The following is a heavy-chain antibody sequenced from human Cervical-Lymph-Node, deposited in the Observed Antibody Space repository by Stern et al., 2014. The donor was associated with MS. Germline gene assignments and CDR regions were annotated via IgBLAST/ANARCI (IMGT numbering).Heavy chain of an antibody. CDR2: FDTENDET. CDR1: GYSLSEIS. Sequence: VPLVESGAEVKKPGVSVKVSCKVSGYSLSEISMHWVRQAPGKGLEWMGGFDTENDETVYAQNFQGRLTMTEDTSTDTAYMELSSLRSEDTAVYYCAGGGGTIDIWGQGTPVIVSS. J-gene: IGHJ3*02. D-gene: IGHD1-26*01. V-gene: IGHV1-24*01. CDR3: AGGGGTIDI.